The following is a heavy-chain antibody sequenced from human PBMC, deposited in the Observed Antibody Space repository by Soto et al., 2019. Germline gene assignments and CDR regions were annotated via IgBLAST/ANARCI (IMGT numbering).Heavy chain of an antibody. CDR1: GDSIGTTHSY. CDR3: ARDVCNGNVKSLDY. Sequence: QVQLLESGPGLVKPSETLSLTCTVSGDSIGTTHSYWAWIRHSPGKGLEWIGNIHYSGSTYYMTSLRSRVTLSVDKDKNQFSLGLTSVTAEDTAVYYCARDVCNGNVKSLDYWGQGILVTVSS. D-gene: IGHD2-8*01. V-gene: IGHV4-39*02. J-gene: IGHJ4*02. CDR2: IHYSGST.